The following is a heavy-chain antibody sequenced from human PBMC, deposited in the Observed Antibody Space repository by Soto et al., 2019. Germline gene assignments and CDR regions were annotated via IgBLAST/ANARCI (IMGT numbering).Heavy chain of an antibody. Sequence: PGGSLRLSCAASGFIIINNYMGWVRQAPGKGLEWVAVIWYDGSNKYYADSVKGRFTISRDNSKNTLYLQMNSLRAEDTAVYYCAREQQQLFYYWGRGTLVTVSS. J-gene: IGHJ4*02. V-gene: IGHV3-33*08. CDR1: GFIIINNY. D-gene: IGHD6-13*01. CDR3: AREQQQLFYY. CDR2: IWYDGSNK.